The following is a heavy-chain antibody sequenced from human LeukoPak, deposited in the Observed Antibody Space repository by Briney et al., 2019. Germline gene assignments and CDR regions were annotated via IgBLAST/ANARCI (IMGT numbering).Heavy chain of an antibody. J-gene: IGHJ6*02. Sequence: GGSLRLSCAASGFTVSSNYMSWVRQAPGKGLEWVAVISYDGSNKYYADSVKGRFTISRDNSKNTLYLQMSSLRAEDTAVYYCTTQTRWTDYYYYYGMDVWGQGTTVTVSS. V-gene: IGHV3-30-3*01. CDR1: GFTVSSNY. CDR3: TTQTRWTDYYYYYGMDV. CDR2: ISYDGSNK. D-gene: IGHD3/OR15-3a*01.